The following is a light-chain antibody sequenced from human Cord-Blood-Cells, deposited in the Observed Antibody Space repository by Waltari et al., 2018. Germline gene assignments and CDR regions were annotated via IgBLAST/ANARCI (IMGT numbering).Light chain of an antibody. CDR3: CSYAGSSTWV. CDR2: AGS. V-gene: IGLV2-23*01. CDR1: SSDVGGSHR. Sequence: QSALTHPASVSGSPAQSITLPCTCTSSDVGGSHRFSWYQQHPGKAPKLRVYAGSKRPSGVSNRFPGSKSGNTASLTISGLQAEDEADYYCCSYAGSSTWVFGGGTKLTVL. J-gene: IGLJ3*02.